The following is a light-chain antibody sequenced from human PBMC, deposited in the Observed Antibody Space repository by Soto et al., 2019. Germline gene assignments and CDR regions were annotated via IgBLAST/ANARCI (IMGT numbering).Light chain of an antibody. J-gene: IGKJ3*01. CDR3: QKYSSVPV. Sequence: DIQMTQSPTSLSTSVGDRVTITCLASQGIRNFVAWYQQKPGKAPKLLIYAASTLQSGVPSRFSGSGSGTDFTLTINNLQPEDVATYSCQKYSSVPVFGPGTKVEIK. CDR2: AAS. V-gene: IGKV1-27*01. CDR1: QGIRNF.